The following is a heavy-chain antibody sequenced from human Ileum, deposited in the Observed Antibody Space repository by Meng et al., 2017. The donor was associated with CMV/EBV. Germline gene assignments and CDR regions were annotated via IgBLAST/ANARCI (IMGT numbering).Heavy chain of an antibody. V-gene: IGHV1-2*02. Sequence: VSCKPSASPFSAYYMHWVRQAPGQGLEWMGMINPNTGDTTYAQKFQGRVTVPRDRSISTAYMELSGLTSDDTALYYCAALGNYFDPWGQGTLVTVSS. D-gene: IGHD1-7*01. CDR3: AALGNYFDP. J-gene: IGHJ5*02. CDR1: ASPFSAYY. CDR2: INPNTGDT.